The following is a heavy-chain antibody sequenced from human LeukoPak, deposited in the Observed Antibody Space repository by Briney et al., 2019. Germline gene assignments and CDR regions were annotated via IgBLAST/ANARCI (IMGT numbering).Heavy chain of an antibody. V-gene: IGHV4-59*01. Sequence: SETPSLTCTVSGGSISSYYWSWIRQPPGKGLEWIAYIYYSGSTNYNPSLKSRVTISVDTSKNQFSLKLSSVTAADTAVYYCARYVWGSYPTFEDYWGQGTLVTVSS. J-gene: IGHJ4*02. CDR2: IYYSGST. CDR1: GGSISSYY. CDR3: ARYVWGSYPTFEDY. D-gene: IGHD3-16*02.